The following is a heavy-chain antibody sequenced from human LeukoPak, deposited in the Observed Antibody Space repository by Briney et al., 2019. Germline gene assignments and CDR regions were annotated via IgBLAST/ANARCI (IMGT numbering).Heavy chain of an antibody. Sequence: GGSLRLSCAASGFTFSDYYMSWIRQAPGKGLEWVSYISSSGNIMYSADSVKGRFTISRDNAKNSLYLQINSLRAEDTAVYYCARATAADTAMIYFDYWGQGTLVTVSS. CDR2: ISSSGNIM. D-gene: IGHD5-18*01. V-gene: IGHV3-11*01. CDR1: GFTFSDYY. CDR3: ARATAADTAMIYFDY. J-gene: IGHJ4*02.